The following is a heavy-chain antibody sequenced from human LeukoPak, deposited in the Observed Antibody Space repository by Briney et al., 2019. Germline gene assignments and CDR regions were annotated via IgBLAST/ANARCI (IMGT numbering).Heavy chain of an antibody. Sequence: SVKVSCKASGGTFSSYAISWARQAPGQGLEWMGGIIPIFGTANYAQKFQGRVTITADESTSTAYMELSSLRSEDTAVYYCARGAPSGWYIFQHWGQGTLVTVSS. CDR3: ARGAPSGWYIFQH. V-gene: IGHV1-69*13. J-gene: IGHJ1*01. D-gene: IGHD6-19*01. CDR1: GGTFSSYA. CDR2: IIPIFGTA.